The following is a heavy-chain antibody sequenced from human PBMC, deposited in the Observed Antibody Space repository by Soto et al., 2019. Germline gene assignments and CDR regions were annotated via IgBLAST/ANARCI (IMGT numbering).Heavy chain of an antibody. D-gene: IGHD2-15*01. CDR2: ISSSASSI. CDR1: GFTFSDYS. J-gene: IGHJ4*02. Sequence: GGSLRLSCAASGFTFSDYSIIWVRQAPGKGLEWIPYISSSASSIYYAASLKGRFTISRDNARDSLYLQMNSLKDEDTAVYYCVRDGCTGGSCYLRYWGQGILVTVSS. CDR3: VRDGCTGGSCYLRY. V-gene: IGHV3-48*02.